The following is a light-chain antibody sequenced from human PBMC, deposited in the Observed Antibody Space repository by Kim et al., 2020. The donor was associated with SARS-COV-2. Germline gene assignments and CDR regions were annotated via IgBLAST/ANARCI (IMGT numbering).Light chain of an antibody. Sequence: GSPGQTASITCSGDKLGDKYACWYQQKPGQSPLLVIYQDNKRPSGIPERFSGSNSGNTATLTISGTQAVDEADYYCQAWDSSTWVFGGGTQLTVL. CDR2: QDN. J-gene: IGLJ3*02. CDR3: QAWDSSTWV. V-gene: IGLV3-1*01. CDR1: KLGDKY.